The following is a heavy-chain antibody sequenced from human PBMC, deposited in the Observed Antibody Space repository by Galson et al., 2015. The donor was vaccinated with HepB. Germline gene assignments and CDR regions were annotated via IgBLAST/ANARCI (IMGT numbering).Heavy chain of an antibody. D-gene: IGHD5-18*01. V-gene: IGHV3-48*02. CDR1: GFTFSSYS. CDR3: ARENTAVGDYYYYYMDV. CDR2: ISSSGTTI. J-gene: IGHJ6*03. Sequence: SLRLSCAASGFTFSSYSMNWVRQAPGKGLEWVSYISSSGTTIYYADSVKGRFTISRDNAKNSLYLQMNSLRDEDTAVYYCARENTAVGDYYYYYMDVWGKGTTVTVSS.